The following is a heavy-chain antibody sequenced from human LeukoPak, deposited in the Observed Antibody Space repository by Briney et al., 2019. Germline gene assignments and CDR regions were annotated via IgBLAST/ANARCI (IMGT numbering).Heavy chain of an antibody. CDR3: ARWLAAAVDAFDI. J-gene: IGHJ3*02. CDR2: INPNSGGT. CDR1: GYTFTGYY. Sequence: ASVKVSCKASGYTFTGYYMHWVRQAPGQGLEWMGWINPNSGGTNYAQKFQGRVTMTRDTSISTAYMELSRLRSDDTAVYYCARWLAAAVDAFDIWGQGTMVTVSS. D-gene: IGHD6-13*01. V-gene: IGHV1-2*02.